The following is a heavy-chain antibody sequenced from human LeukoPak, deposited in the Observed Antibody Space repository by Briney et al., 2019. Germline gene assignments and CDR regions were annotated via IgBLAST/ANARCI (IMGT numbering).Heavy chain of an antibody. J-gene: IGHJ3*02. CDR2: ISSSSSYI. V-gene: IGHV3-21*01. D-gene: IGHD3-22*01. Sequence: GGSLRLSCAASGFTFSSYSMNWVRQAPGKGLEWVSSISSSSSYIYYADSVKGRFTISRDNAKNSLYLQMNSLRAEDTAVYYCARVRPVITMIVVGAYAFDIWGQGTMVTVSS. CDR1: GFTFSSYS. CDR3: ARVRPVITMIVVGAYAFDI.